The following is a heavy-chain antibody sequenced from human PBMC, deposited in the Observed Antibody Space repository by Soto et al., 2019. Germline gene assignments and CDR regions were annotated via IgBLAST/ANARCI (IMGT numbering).Heavy chain of an antibody. CDR3: AKAAIGDSISYGLDV. D-gene: IGHD3-22*01. CDR2: ISGTGSKS. J-gene: IGHJ6*02. V-gene: IGHV3-23*01. CDR1: GFTFTNFA. Sequence: GGSLRLSCAASGFTFTNFAMSWVRQAPGKGLEWVSTISGTGSKSNYADSVRGRFTISRDSSKNTLFLQVSSLRDDDTAVYYCAKAAIGDSISYGLDVWGQGTTVTVSS.